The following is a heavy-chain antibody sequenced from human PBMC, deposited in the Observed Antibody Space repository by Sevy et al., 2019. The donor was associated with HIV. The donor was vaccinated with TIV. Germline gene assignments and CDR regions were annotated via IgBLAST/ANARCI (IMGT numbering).Heavy chain of an antibody. J-gene: IGHJ4*02. CDR3: VKEVSQYSYSDY. CDR1: GFTFSNYA. Sequence: GGSLRLSCAGSGFTFSNYAMSWVRQTPGKGLEWVSAISGSADATYYTDSVKGRFTISRDNSKNTVYLQMNSLRAEDTAVYYCVKEVSQYSYSDYWGQGTLVTVSS. D-gene: IGHD5-18*01. CDR2: ISGSADAT. V-gene: IGHV3-23*01.